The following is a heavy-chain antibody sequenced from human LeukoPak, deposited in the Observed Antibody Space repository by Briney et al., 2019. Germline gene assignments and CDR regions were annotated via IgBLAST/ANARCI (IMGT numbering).Heavy chain of an antibody. CDR3: AKANGRDCTGGTCYSLHY. CDR2: ISGSGGST. D-gene: IGHD2-15*01. Sequence: PVGSLRLSCAASGFTFSSYAMTWVRRAPGKGLEWVSAISGSGGSTYYADSVKGRLTISRDNSKNTLYLQMNSLRAEDTAVYYCAKANGRDCTGGTCYSLHYWGQGTLVTISS. J-gene: IGHJ4*02. CDR1: GFTFSSYA. V-gene: IGHV3-23*01.